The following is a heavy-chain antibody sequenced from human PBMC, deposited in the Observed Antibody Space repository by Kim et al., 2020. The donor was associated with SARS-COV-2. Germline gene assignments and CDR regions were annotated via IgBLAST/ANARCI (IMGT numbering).Heavy chain of an antibody. V-gene: IGHV4-59*01. J-gene: IGHJ6*03. CDR3: ARDHYYYYYMDV. Sequence: NHHPPLNGRVTISVDTSTNQFSLRLSSVTAADTAVYYCARDHYYYYYMDVWGKGTTVTVSS.